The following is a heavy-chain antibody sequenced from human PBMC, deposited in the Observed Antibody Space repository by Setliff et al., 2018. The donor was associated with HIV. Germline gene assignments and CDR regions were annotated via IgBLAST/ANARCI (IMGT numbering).Heavy chain of an antibody. J-gene: IGHJ3*02. Sequence: SGPTLVNPTQTLTLTCTFSGFSLSTSAMRVSWIRQPPGKALEWLARIDWDDDKFYSTSLKTRLTISKDTSKNQVVLTMTNMDPVDTATYYCARDIAAAGPNAFDIWGLGTMVTVSS. CDR3: ARDIAAAGPNAFDI. D-gene: IGHD6-13*01. V-gene: IGHV2-70*04. CDR2: IDWDDDK. CDR1: GFSLSTSAMR.